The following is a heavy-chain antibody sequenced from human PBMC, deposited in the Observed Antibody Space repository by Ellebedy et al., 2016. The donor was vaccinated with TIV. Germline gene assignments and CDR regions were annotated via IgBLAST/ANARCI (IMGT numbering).Heavy chain of an antibody. CDR1: GYTFTSYG. CDR3: ARDRDCGRTQCYAGRPDY. Sequence: ASVKVSXXASGYTFTSYGISWVRQAPGQGLEWMAWISTYNANTKFAQNFQGRVTLTTDTSTSTAYMDLRSLRSDDTAVYYCARDRDCGRTQCYAGRPDYWGQGTLVTVSS. V-gene: IGHV1-18*01. CDR2: ISTYNANT. J-gene: IGHJ4*02. D-gene: IGHD2-2*01.